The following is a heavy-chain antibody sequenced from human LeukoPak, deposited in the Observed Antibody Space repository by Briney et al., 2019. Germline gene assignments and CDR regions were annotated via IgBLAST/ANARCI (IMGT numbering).Heavy chain of an antibody. CDR2: MSRSSSYI. J-gene: IGHJ4*02. CDR3: ARDLEVEGIGPTL. CDR1: GFTFSDYF. D-gene: IGHD1-1*01. Sequence: GGSLRLSCAASGFTFSDYFMNWVRQAPGKGLEWVSSMSRSSSYIYYADSVKGRFTISRDNAKNSLYLQMNSPRAEDTAVYYCARDLEVEGIGPTLWGQGTLVTVSS. V-gene: IGHV3-21*01.